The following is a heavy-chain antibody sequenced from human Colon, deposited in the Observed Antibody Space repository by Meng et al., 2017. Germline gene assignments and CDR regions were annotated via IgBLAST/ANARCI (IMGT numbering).Heavy chain of an antibody. CDR2: ISSDGNNK. CDR1: GFSFSNFA. J-gene: IGHJ4*02. CDR3: ARSGLTWASFHY. Sequence: QVRLVESGGGVVPPGRSLRLSCAASGFSFSNFAFHWVRQAPGKGLEWVAAISSDGNNKQYADSVKGRFTISRDQSKNTLYLQGSSLRPEDTAVYYCARSGLTWASFHYWGQGTLVTVSS. D-gene: IGHD3-9*01. V-gene: IGHV3-30*15.